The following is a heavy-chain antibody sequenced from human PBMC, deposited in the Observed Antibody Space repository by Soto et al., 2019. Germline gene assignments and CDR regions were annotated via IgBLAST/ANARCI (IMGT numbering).Heavy chain of an antibody. D-gene: IGHD3-9*01. CDR2: IYYSGST. CDR3: ARVDILTGYYHFDY. CDR1: GGSISSYY. Sequence: SETLSLTCTVSGGSISSYYWSWIRQPPGKGLEWIGYIYYSGSTNYNPSLKSRVTISVDTSKNQFSLKLSSVTAADTAVYYCARVDILTGYYHFDYWGQGTLVTVS. V-gene: IGHV4-59*01. J-gene: IGHJ4*02.